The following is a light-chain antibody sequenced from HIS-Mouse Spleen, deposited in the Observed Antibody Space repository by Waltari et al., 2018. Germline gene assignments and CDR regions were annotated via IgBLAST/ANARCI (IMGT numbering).Light chain of an antibody. CDR3: QAWDSSTADYV. V-gene: IGLV3-1*01. Sequence: SYELTQPPSVSVSPGQTASITCPGHKLGDNYACWYQQKPGQSPVPVIYQDSKRPSGIPERFSGSNSGNTATLTISGTQAMDEADYYCQAWDSSTADYVFGTGTKVTVL. CDR2: QDS. CDR1: KLGDNY. J-gene: IGLJ1*01.